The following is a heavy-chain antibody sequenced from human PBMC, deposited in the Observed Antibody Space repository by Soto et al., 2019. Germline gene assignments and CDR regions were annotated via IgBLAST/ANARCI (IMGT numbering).Heavy chain of an antibody. D-gene: IGHD1-26*01. Sequence: ESGGGVVQPGTSLRLSCAASGFTFKTHAMHWLRQAPGKGLEWMAVIAYDGNEKFYADSVKGRFTISRDNSKNALYLQINTLRNEDTAVYYCGKDVGDYVPYYYGVDVWGLGTTVTVSS. CDR2: IAYDGNEK. V-gene: IGHV3-30*18. CDR1: GFTFKTHA. CDR3: GKDVGDYVPYYYGVDV. J-gene: IGHJ6*02.